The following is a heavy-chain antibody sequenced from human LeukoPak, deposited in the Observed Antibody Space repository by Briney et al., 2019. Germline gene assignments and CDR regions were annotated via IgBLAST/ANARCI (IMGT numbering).Heavy chain of an antibody. CDR1: GYTFTSYD. D-gene: IGHD1-26*01. CDR3: ARAGSRRGIDY. CDR2: MNPICGNT. J-gene: IGHJ4*02. Sequence: ASVNVSCTSSGYTFTSYDLNWVRQATGQGLVWMGWMNPICGNTGYTQKFQGRVTMTRNTYISTAYMELSSLRYEDTAVYYCARAGSRRGIDYWGQGTLVTVSS. V-gene: IGHV1-8*02.